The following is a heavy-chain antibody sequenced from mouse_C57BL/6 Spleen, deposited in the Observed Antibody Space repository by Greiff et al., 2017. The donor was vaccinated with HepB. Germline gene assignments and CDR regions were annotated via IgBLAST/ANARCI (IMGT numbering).Heavy chain of an antibody. CDR3: DRDDYDYDVWFAY. J-gene: IGHJ3*01. CDR2: ISSGSSTI. CDR1: GFTFSDYG. Sequence: EVKLMESGGGLVKPGGSLKLSCAASGFTFSDYGMHWVRQAPEKGLEWVAYISSGSSTIYYADTVKGRFTISRDNAKNTLFLQMTSLRSEDTAMYYCDRDDYDYDVWFAYWGQGTLVTVSA. V-gene: IGHV5-17*01. D-gene: IGHD2-4*01.